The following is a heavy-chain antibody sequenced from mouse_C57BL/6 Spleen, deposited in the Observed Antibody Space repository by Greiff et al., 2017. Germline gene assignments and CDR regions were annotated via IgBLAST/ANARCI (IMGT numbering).Heavy chain of an antibody. CDR3: AKHGDYDYDGGNWYFDV. V-gene: IGHV2-9*01. D-gene: IGHD2-4*01. CDR2: IWGGGST. J-gene: IGHJ1*03. Sequence: VKLQESGPGLVAPSQSLSITCTVSGFSLTSYGVDWVRQPPGKGLEWLGVIWGGGSTNYNSALMSRLSISKDNSKGQVFLKMNSLQTDDTAMYYCAKHGDYDYDGGNWYFDVWGTGTTVTVSS. CDR1: GFSLTSYG.